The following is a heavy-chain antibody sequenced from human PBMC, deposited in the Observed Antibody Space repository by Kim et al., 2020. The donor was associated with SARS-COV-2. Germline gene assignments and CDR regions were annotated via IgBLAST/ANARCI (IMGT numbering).Heavy chain of an antibody. D-gene: IGHD4-17*01. CDR2: SSYI. Sequence: SSYIYYADSVKGRFTISRDNAKNSLYLQMNSLRAEDTAVYYCASYGAFDYWGQGTLVTVSS. CDR3: ASYGAFDY. J-gene: IGHJ4*02. V-gene: IGHV3-21*01.